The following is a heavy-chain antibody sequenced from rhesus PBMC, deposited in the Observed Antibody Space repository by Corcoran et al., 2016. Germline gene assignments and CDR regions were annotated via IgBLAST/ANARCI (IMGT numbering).Heavy chain of an antibody. V-gene: IGHV4-173*01. D-gene: IGHD3-34*01. Sequence: QLQLQESGPGLVKPSETLSLTCAVSGGSISSNYWSWIRQPPGKGLEGNGRISGSGGSTDYNPSLKRRVTISADTSKNQFSLKLSSVTAADTAVYYCARPPVDWGDEFDYWGQGVLVTVSS. CDR3: ARPPVDWGDEFDY. CDR2: ISGSGGST. J-gene: IGHJ4*01. CDR1: GGSISSNY.